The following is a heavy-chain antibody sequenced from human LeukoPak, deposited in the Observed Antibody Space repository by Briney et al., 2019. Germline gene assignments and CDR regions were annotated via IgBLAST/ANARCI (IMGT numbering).Heavy chain of an antibody. D-gene: IGHD6-19*01. J-gene: IGHJ4*02. CDR1: GYTFTSYG. CDR3: ARGIEGSGWYEGGY. Sequence: GASVKVSCKASGYTFTSYGISWVRQAPGQGLEWMGWISAYNGNTNYAQKLQGRVTMTTDTSTSTAHMELRSLRSDDTAVYYCARGIEGSGWYEGGYWGQGTLVTVSS. CDR2: ISAYNGNT. V-gene: IGHV1-18*01.